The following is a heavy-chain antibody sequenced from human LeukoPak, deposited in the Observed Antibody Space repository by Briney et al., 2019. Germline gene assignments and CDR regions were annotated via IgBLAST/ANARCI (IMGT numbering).Heavy chain of an antibody. D-gene: IGHD6-19*01. CDR2: INPNSGGT. V-gene: IGHV1-2*04. J-gene: IGHJ4*02. Sequence: ASVKVSRKVSGYTFTGYYMHWVRQAPGQGLEWMGWINPNSGGTNYAQKFQGWVTMTRDTSISTAYMELSRLRSDGTAVYYCARVRAGSGWDYWGQGTLVTVSS. CDR3: ARVRAGSGWDY. CDR1: GYTFTGYY.